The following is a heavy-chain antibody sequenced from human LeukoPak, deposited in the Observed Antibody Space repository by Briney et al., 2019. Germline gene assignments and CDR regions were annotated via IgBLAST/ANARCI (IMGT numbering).Heavy chain of an antibody. J-gene: IGHJ6*02. D-gene: IGHD2-15*01. V-gene: IGHV3-30*03. Sequence: GGSLRLSCAASGFTFSSYGMHWVRQAPGKGLEWVAVISYDGSNKYYADSVKGRFTISRDNSKNTLYLQMNSLRAEDTAVYYCARDPRYCSGGSCYHPQYYYYGMDVWGQGTTVTVSS. CDR2: ISYDGSNK. CDR1: GFTFSSYG. CDR3: ARDPRYCSGGSCYHPQYYYYGMDV.